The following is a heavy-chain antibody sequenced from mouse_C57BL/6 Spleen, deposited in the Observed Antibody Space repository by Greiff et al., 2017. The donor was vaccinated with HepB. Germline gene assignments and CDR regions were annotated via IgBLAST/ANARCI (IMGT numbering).Heavy chain of an antibody. CDR2: IYPRSGNT. V-gene: IGHV1-81*01. J-gene: IGHJ2*01. D-gene: IGHD1-1*01. CDR1: GYTFTSYG. Sequence: QVQLQQSGAELARPGASVKLSCKASGYTFTSYGISWVKQRTGQGLEWIGEIYPRSGNTYYNEKFKGKATLTADKSSSTAYMELRSLTSEDSAVYFCARSPLITTVVAFDYWGQGTTLTVSS. CDR3: ARSPLITTVVAFDY.